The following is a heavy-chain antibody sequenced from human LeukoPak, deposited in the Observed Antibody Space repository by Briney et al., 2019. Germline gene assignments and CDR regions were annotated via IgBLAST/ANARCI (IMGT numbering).Heavy chain of an antibody. V-gene: IGHV4-59*12. CDR3: ARDRRSYSSD. CDR1: GGSMSNYY. D-gene: IGHD1-26*01. CDR2: IYYSGNT. Sequence: PSETLSLTCTVSGGSMSNYYWSWIRQPPGKGLEWIGYIYYSGNTHYNPSLQSRVTISVDTSKNQFSLKLSSVTAADTAVYYCARDRRSYSSDWGQGTLVTVSS. J-gene: IGHJ4*02.